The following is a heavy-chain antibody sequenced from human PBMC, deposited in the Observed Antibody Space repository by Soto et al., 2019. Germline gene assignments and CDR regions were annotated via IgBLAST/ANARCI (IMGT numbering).Heavy chain of an antibody. J-gene: IGHJ4*02. CDR2: ISYDGSNK. Sequence: QVQLVESGGGVVQPGRSLRLSCAASGFTFSSYAMHWVRQAPGKGLEWVAVISYDGSNKYYADSVKGRFTISRDNSKNTLYLQMNSLRAEDTAVYYCARVETTVTTFGVLGGYWGQGTLVTVSS. CDR1: GFTFSSYA. D-gene: IGHD4-4*01. V-gene: IGHV3-30-3*01. CDR3: ARVETTVTTFGVLGGY.